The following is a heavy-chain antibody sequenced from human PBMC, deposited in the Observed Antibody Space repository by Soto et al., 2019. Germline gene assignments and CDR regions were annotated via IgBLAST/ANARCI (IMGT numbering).Heavy chain of an antibody. D-gene: IGHD3-22*01. CDR3: ARDLRGYSNWFHP. V-gene: IGHV1-2*02. CDR1: GYTFNDYY. J-gene: IGHJ5*02. Sequence: ASVKVSCKTSGYTFNDYYMHWVRQAPGQGLEWLGWINPNSGDTDYAQNFQGRVTLTGDTSINTTYMQLGSLASGDTAMYYCARDLRGYSNWFHPWGQGTLVTVSS. CDR2: INPNSGDT.